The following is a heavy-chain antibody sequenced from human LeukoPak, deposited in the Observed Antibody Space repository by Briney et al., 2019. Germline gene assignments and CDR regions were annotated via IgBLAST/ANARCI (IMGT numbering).Heavy chain of an antibody. CDR1: GFTFSSYA. J-gene: IGHJ4*02. V-gene: IGHV3-23*01. Sequence: GGSLRLSCAASGFTFSSYAMTWVRQAPGKGLEWVSAFEGSRGRTYYAESVKGRFTISRDNSKNTLYLQMDSLRAEDTAIYYCAKDKEPTNSWYGGIDYWGQGTLVTVSS. CDR2: FEGSRGRT. CDR3: AKDKEPTNSWYGGIDY. D-gene: IGHD6-13*01.